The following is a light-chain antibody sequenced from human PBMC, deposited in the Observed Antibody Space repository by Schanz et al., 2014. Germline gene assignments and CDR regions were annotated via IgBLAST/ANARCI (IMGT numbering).Light chain of an antibody. CDR1: SSDAGVYNY. V-gene: IGLV2-14*01. CDR3: SSYISNSRV. CDR2: DVI. J-gene: IGLJ2*01. Sequence: QSALTQPASVSGSPGQSITISCTGTSSDAGVYNYVSWYQQHPGKAPKLMIYDVINRPSGVSNRFSGSKSGNTASLTISGLQAEDEADYYCSSYISNSRVFGGGTKLTVL.